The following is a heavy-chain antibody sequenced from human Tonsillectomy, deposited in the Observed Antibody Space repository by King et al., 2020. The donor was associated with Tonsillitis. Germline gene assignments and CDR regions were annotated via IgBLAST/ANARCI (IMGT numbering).Heavy chain of an antibody. Sequence: VQLVESGGGLVQPEGSLRLSCAVSGFTFSDHYIDWVRQAPGKGLEWVGRTRNKAKSYTTEYAASVKGRFTISRDDSKKSVYLQMNSLKTEDTAVYYCAHSRGYYDYDELDIWGQGTMVTVS. CDR2: TRNKAKSYTT. CDR3: AHSRGYYDYDELDI. D-gene: IGHD3-22*01. J-gene: IGHJ3*02. V-gene: IGHV3-72*01. CDR1: GFTFSDHY.